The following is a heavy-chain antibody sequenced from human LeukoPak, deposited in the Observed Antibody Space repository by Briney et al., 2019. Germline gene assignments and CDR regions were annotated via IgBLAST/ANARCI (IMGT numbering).Heavy chain of an antibody. Sequence: SETLSLTCTVSGGSISSYYWSWIRQPAGQGLEWIGRMYTSGSTNYNPSLKSRVTMSVDTSKNQFPLKLSSVTAADTAVYYCARSTYSSGWQDFDYWGQGTLVTVSS. CDR1: GGSISSYY. D-gene: IGHD6-19*01. J-gene: IGHJ4*02. CDR2: MYTSGST. V-gene: IGHV4-4*07. CDR3: ARSTYSSGWQDFDY.